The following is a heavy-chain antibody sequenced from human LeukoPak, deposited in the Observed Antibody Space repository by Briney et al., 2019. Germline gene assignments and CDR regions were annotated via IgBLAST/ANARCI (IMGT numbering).Heavy chain of an antibody. J-gene: IGHJ6*02. CDR2: IGGSGGST. D-gene: IGHD2-8*02. CDR1: GFTFSSYA. CDR3: AKGTVARGAYGMDV. V-gene: IGHV3-23*01. Sequence: GGSLRLSCAASGFTFSSYAMSWVRQAPGKGLEWVSAIGGSGGSTYYADSVKGRFTISRDNSKNTLYLQMNSLRAEDTAVYYCAKGTVARGAYGMDVWGQGTTVTVS.